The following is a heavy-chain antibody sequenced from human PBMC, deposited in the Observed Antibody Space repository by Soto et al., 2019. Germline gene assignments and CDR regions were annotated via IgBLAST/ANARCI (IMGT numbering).Heavy chain of an antibody. Sequence: QVQLQQWGAGLLKPSETLSLTCAVYGGSFSGYYWSWIGRPPGKGLEWIGEINHSGSTNYNPSLKSRVTISVDTSKNQFSLKLSSVTAADTAVYYCARRKDDYVWGSYRQPNFDYWGQGTLVTVSS. CDR1: GGSFSGYY. D-gene: IGHD3-16*02. V-gene: IGHV4-34*01. J-gene: IGHJ4*02. CDR3: ARRKDDYVWGSYRQPNFDY. CDR2: INHSGST.